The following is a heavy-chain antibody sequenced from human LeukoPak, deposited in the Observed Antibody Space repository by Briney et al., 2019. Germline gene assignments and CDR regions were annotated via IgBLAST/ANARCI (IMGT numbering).Heavy chain of an antibody. CDR3: AKDMGGSYFDY. CDR2: ISYDGSNK. J-gene: IGHJ4*02. V-gene: IGHV3-30*04. CDR1: GFTFSTYA. D-gene: IGHD2-15*01. Sequence: GGSLRLSCAASGFTFSTYAMHWVRQAPGKGLEWVAAISYDGSNKNYADSVKGRFTISRDNSKNTLYLQMNSLRAEDTAVYYCAKDMGGSYFDYWGQGTLVTVSS.